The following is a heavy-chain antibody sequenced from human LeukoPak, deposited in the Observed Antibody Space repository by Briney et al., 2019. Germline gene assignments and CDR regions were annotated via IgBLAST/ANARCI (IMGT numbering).Heavy chain of an antibody. V-gene: IGHV1-2*02. D-gene: IGHD5-24*01. J-gene: IGHJ4*02. CDR3: AREMATTGDLDY. CDR2: INPNSGGT. Sequence: ASVKVSCKASGYTFTGYYMHWVRQAPGQGLEWMGWINPNSGGTNYAQKFQGRVTMTRDTSISTAYMELSRLRFDDTAVYYCAREMATTGDLDYWGQGTLVTVSS. CDR1: GYTFTGYY.